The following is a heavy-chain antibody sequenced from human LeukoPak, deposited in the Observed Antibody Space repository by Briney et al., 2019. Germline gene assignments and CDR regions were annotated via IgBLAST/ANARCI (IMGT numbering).Heavy chain of an antibody. V-gene: IGHV4-30-2*01. CDR2: IYHSGST. Sequence: PSETLSLTCTVSGGSISSGGYYWSWIRQPPGKGLEWIGYIYHSGSTYYNPSLKSRVTISVDRSKNQFSLKLSSVTAADTAVYYCARAKERRYCSSTSCSRGFDYWGQGTLVTVSS. D-gene: IGHD2-2*01. J-gene: IGHJ4*02. CDR1: GGSISSGGYY. CDR3: ARAKERRYCSSTSCSRGFDY.